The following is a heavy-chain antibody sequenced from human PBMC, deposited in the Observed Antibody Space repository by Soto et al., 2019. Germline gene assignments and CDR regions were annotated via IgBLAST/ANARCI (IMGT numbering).Heavy chain of an antibody. CDR2: ISAYNVNT. J-gene: IGHJ4*02. V-gene: IGHV1-18*01. Sequence: QVQLVQSGAEVKKPGASVKVSCKASGYTFTSYAIIWVRQAPGQGLEWMGWISAYNVNTNYAQKLQGRVTMTTDKYTPPAYMELRCMRSDDTAVSYCARLGPTAGYWGQGNLVTVSS. D-gene: IGHD3-16*01. CDR1: GYTFTSYA. CDR3: ARLGPTAGY.